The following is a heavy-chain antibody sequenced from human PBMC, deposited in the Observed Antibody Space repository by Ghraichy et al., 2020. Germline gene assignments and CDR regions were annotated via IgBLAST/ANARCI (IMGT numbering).Heavy chain of an antibody. Sequence: GSLRLSCAASGFTFSNYLMHWVRQAPGKGLVWVSRISNDGSSTTYADSVKGRFTISRDTAKNTLYLQMNSLRAEDTAVYYCARASKEGLYFDSWGQGTLVTVSS. CDR1: GFTFSNYL. V-gene: IGHV3-74*03. J-gene: IGHJ4*02. CDR3: ARASKEGLYFDS. CDR2: ISNDGSST.